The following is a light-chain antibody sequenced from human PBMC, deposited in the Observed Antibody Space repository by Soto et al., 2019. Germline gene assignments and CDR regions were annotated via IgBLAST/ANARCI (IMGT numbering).Light chain of an antibody. V-gene: IGKV3-15*01. Sequence: IVLTQSAGTLSLSPGERATFSCRASQSVSSSYLAWYQQKPGQAPRLLVYRASTSATGIPASFSGSGSGTQFTLTISSLQSEDFAVYYCQQHNNWPLTVGGGTKVDI. J-gene: IGKJ4*01. CDR3: QQHNNWPLT. CDR2: RAS. CDR1: QSVSSSY.